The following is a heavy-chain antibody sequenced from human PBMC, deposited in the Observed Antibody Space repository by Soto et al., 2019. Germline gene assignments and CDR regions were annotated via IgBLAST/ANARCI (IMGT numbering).Heavy chain of an antibody. Sequence: SETLSLTCTVSGGSISSSSYYWGWIRQPPGKGLEWIGSIYYSGSTYYNPSLKSRVTISVDTSKNQFSLKLSSVTAADTAVYYCARHGIPLNVRPFNWFDPWGQGTLVTVSS. D-gene: IGHD1-1*01. V-gene: IGHV4-39*01. CDR3: ARHGIPLNVRPFNWFDP. CDR2: IYYSGST. J-gene: IGHJ5*02. CDR1: GGSISSSSYY.